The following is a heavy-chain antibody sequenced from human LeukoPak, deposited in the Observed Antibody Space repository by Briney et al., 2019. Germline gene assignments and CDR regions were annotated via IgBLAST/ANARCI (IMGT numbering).Heavy chain of an antibody. CDR3: ASVGYYGVYLSFDY. J-gene: IGHJ4*02. CDR1: GFTISRNY. CDR2: IYSGGST. D-gene: IGHD4-17*01. V-gene: IGHV3-66*02. Sequence: GGSLRLSCAASGFTISRNYMSWVRQAPGKGLEWVSDIYSGGSTYYKDSVKGRFTISRDKSKNTLYLQMNRLRALDTAVYYCASVGYYGVYLSFDYWGQGTLVTVSS.